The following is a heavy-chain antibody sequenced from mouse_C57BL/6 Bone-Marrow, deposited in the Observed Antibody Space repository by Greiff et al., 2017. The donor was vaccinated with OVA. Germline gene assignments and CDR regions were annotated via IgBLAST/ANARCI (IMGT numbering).Heavy chain of an antibody. Sequence: EVQLQQSGPGLVKPSQSLSLTCSVTGYSITSGYYWNWIRQFPGNKLEWMGYISYDGSNNYNPSLKNRISITRDTSKNQFFLKLNSVTTEDTATYYCARDLDSSGFYYFDYWGQGTTLTVSS. J-gene: IGHJ2*01. CDR1: GYSITSGYY. D-gene: IGHD3-2*02. V-gene: IGHV3-6*01. CDR2: ISYDGSN. CDR3: ARDLDSSGFYYFDY.